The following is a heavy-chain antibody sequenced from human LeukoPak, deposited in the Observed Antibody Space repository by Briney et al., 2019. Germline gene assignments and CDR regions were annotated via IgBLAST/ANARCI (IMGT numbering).Heavy chain of an antibody. D-gene: IGHD1/OR15-1a*01. CDR1: GYSFTNYW. CDR3: ARETSDYYYMDV. Sequence: GESLKISCKGSGYSFTNYWIGWVRQMPGKGLEWMGIIYPSDSETRYSPSFQGQVTISADKSISAAYLQWSSLKASDTAMYYCARETSDYYYMDVWGKGTTVTVSS. CDR2: IYPSDSET. V-gene: IGHV5-51*01. J-gene: IGHJ6*03.